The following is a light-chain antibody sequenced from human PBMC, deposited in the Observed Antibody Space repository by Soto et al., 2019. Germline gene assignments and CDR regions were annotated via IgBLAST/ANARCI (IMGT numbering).Light chain of an antibody. CDR1: QGIRND. J-gene: IGKJ4*01. V-gene: IGKV1-39*01. Sequence: IQMPQSPSSMSASVGDSSTITGRASQGIRNDLGWYQQKPGKAPKLLIYAASSLQSGVPSRFSGSGSGTDFTLTIRSLQPEDFATYYCQQSYSTPSLTFGGGTKVDIK. CDR3: QQSYSTPSLT. CDR2: AAS.